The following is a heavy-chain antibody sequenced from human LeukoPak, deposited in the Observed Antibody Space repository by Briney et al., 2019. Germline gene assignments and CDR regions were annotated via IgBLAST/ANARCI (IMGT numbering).Heavy chain of an antibody. J-gene: IGHJ4*02. CDR1: GFSISSYA. Sequence: GRSLRLSCAASGFSISSYAMHWVRQAPGKGLEWLAVISYDGSNKYYAESVKGRFTISRDNSKNTLYLQMNSLRAEDTAVYYCARGPDIVVVLAAISADYWGQGTRVTVSS. CDR2: ISYDGSNK. D-gene: IGHD2-2*01. V-gene: IGHV3-30-3*01. CDR3: ARGPDIVVVLAAISADY.